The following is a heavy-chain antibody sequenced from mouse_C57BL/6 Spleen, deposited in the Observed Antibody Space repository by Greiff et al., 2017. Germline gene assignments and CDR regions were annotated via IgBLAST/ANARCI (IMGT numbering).Heavy chain of an antibody. Sequence: QVQLQQSGAELVRPGASVTLSCKASGYTFTDYEMHWVKQTPVPGLEWIGAIDPETGGTAYNQKFKGKAILTADKSSSTAYMVLRRLTSEDSAVYYCTREGACFDYWGQGTTLTVSS. J-gene: IGHJ2*01. CDR1: GYTFTDYE. CDR2: IDPETGGT. CDR3: TREGACFDY. V-gene: IGHV1-15*01.